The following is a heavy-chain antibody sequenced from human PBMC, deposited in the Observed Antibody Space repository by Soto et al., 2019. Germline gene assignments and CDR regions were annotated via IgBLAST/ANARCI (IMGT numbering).Heavy chain of an antibody. D-gene: IGHD3-22*01. Sequence: PSETLSLTCTVSGGSISSGGYYWNWVRHHPGKGLEWIGYIYYSGSTYYHPSLNSRVTISVDTSKNQFSLKLSSVTAADTAVYYCARDGSGYLEGLREWGQGTLVTVSS. CDR1: GGSISSGGYY. CDR2: IYYSGST. J-gene: IGHJ4*02. V-gene: IGHV4-31*03. CDR3: ARDGSGYLEGLRE.